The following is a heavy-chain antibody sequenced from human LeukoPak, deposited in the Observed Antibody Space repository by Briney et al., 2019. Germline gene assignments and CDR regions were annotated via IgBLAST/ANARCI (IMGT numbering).Heavy chain of an antibody. CDR1: GGSISSSSYY. CDR3: ARPYDSSGYYLDY. D-gene: IGHD3-22*01. J-gene: IGHJ4*02. CDR2: IYYSGST. Sequence: SETLSLTCTVSGGSISSSSYYWGWIRQPPGKGLEWIGSIYYSGSTYYNPSLKSRVTISVDTSKNQFSLELSSVTAADTAVYYCARPYDSSGYYLDYWGQGTLVTVSS. V-gene: IGHV4-39*01.